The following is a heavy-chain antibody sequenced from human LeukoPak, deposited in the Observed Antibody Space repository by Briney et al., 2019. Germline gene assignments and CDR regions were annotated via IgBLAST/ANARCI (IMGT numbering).Heavy chain of an antibody. CDR2: IYYSGST. D-gene: IGHD1-20*01. CDR3: ASFNWNYVVY. Sequence: SETLSLTCTVSGGSISSYYWSWIRQPPGKGLEWIGYIYYSGSTNYNPSLKSRVTISVDTSKNQFSLKLSSVTAADTAVYYCASFNWNYVVYWGQGTLVTVSS. V-gene: IGHV4-59*01. CDR1: GGSISSYY. J-gene: IGHJ4*02.